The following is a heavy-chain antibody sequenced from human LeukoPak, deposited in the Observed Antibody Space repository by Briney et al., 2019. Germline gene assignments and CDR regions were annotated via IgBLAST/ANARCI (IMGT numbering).Heavy chain of an antibody. V-gene: IGHV4-31*03. CDR2: IYYSGTT. J-gene: IGHJ5*02. Sequence: SQTLSLTCTVSGGSISSGGYYWSWIRQHPGKGLEWIGYIYYSGTTYYNPSLKSRVTISVDTSKNQFSLKLSSVTAADTAVYYCARDPLPKCYGNEKCGWFDPWGQGTLVTVSS. CDR1: GGSISSGGYY. CDR3: ARDPLPKCYGNEKCGWFDP. D-gene: IGHD1-1*01.